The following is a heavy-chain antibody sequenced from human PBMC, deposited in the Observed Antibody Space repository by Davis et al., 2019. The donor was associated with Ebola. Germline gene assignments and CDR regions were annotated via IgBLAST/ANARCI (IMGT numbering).Heavy chain of an antibody. CDR1: GYTFSSYY. J-gene: IGHJ4*02. D-gene: IGHD6-13*01. Sequence: ASVKVSCKASGYTFSSYYMHWVRQAPGQGLEWMGIINPSGGSTSYAQKFQGRVTITADKSTSTAYMELRSLRSDDTAVYYCAREVAAVFYDYWGQGTLVTVSS. CDR2: INPSGGST. V-gene: IGHV1-46*01. CDR3: AREVAAVFYDY.